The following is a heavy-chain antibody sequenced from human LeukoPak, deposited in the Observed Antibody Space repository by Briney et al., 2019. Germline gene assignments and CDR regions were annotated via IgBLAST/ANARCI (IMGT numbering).Heavy chain of an antibody. D-gene: IGHD3-10*01. CDR1: GFTFSSYW. CDR2: IKQDGSEK. CDR3: ARAMVRGVISVLPY. Sequence: PGGSLRLSCAASGFTFSSYWMSWVRQAPGKGLEWVANIKQDGSEKYYVDSVKGRFTISRDNAKNSLYLQMNSLRAEDTAVYYCARAMVRGVISVLPYWGQGTLVTVSS. J-gene: IGHJ4*02. V-gene: IGHV3-7*01.